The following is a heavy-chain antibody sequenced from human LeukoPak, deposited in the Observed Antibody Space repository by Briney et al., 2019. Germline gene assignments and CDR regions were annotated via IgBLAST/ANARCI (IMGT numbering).Heavy chain of an antibody. V-gene: IGHV3-30*02. Sequence: QAGGSLRLSCAASGFTFSSYGMHWVRQAPGKGPEWVAFIRYDGSNKYYADSVKGRFTISRDNSKNTLYLQMNSLRAEDTAVYYCAKGQGYYDSSGYYEDYWGQGTLVTVPS. CDR3: AKGQGYYDSSGYYEDY. CDR2: IRYDGSNK. CDR1: GFTFSSYG. D-gene: IGHD3-22*01. J-gene: IGHJ4*02.